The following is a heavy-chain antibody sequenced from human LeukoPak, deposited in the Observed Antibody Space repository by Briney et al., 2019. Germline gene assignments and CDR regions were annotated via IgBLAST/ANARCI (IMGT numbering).Heavy chain of an antibody. CDR2: ISYDGSNK. V-gene: IGHV3-30-3*01. Sequence: GGSLRLSCAASGFTFSSYAMHWVRQAPGKGLEWVAVISYDGSNKYYADSVKGRFTISRDNSKNTLYLQMNSLRAEDTAVYYCARDVGDYDEGDYFDYWGQGTLVTVPS. D-gene: IGHD4-17*01. CDR1: GFTFSSYA. J-gene: IGHJ4*02. CDR3: ARDVGDYDEGDYFDY.